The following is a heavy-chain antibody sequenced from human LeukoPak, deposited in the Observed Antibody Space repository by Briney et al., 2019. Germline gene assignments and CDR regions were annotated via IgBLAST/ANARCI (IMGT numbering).Heavy chain of an antibody. V-gene: IGHV3-33*01. CDR2: IWYDGTNI. Sequence: GGSLRLSCAVSGLILSSYGIHWVRQAPGKGLEWVAVIWYDGTNIYYGDSVKGRFSISRDNSKNTVYLQMDSLRAEDTAVYYCARDAGGAFGNYVNYFDYWGQGTLVTVSS. J-gene: IGHJ4*02. CDR1: GLILSSYG. D-gene: IGHD4-11*01. CDR3: ARDAGGAFGNYVNYFDY.